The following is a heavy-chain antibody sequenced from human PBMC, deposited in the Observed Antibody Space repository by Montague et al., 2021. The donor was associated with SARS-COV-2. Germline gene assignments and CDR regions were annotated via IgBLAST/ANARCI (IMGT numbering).Heavy chain of an antibody. J-gene: IGHJ6*02. CDR3: ARGEKERGYSGSDPNYGMDV. CDR2: IYYNGST. D-gene: IGHD5-12*01. Sequence: SETLSLTCTVSGSSISSYYWSWIRQPPGQRLELIGYIYYNGSTNYNPSLTSQVTITIDTSKTQFSLKLSSVTAADTAVYYCARGEKERGYSGSDPNYGMDVWGQGTTVTVSS. CDR1: GSSISSYY. V-gene: IGHV4-59*01.